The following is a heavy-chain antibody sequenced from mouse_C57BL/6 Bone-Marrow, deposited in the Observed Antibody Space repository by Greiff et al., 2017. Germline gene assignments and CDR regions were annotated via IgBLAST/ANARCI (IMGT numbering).Heavy chain of an antibody. CDR3: ARGDGSSYGWFAY. J-gene: IGHJ3*01. CDR1: GYTFTDYY. V-gene: IGHV1-19*01. D-gene: IGHD1-1*01. Sequence: EVQLQQSGPVLVKPGASVKMSCKASGYTFTDYYMNWVKQSHGKSLEWIGVINPYNGGTSYNQKFKGKATLTVDKSSSTAYMELNSLTSEDSAVYYCARGDGSSYGWFAYWGQGTLVTVSA. CDR2: INPYNGGT.